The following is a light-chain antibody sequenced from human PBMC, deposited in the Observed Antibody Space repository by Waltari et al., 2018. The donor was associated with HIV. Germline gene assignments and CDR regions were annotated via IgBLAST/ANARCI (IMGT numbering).Light chain of an antibody. CDR1: QDISTY. Sequence: DIQMTQSPSSLSASVGDRVTITCQASQDISTYLNWYQQKPGKAPKLLIYDASNLETGVPSRFSGSGSGTEFTFTISSLQPEDIATYYCQQYDNLLGDTFGQGTKLEIK. J-gene: IGKJ2*01. CDR3: QQYDNLLGDT. V-gene: IGKV1-33*01. CDR2: DAS.